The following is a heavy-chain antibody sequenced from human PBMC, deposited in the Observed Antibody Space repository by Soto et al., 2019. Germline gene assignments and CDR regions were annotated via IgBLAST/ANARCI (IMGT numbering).Heavy chain of an antibody. J-gene: IGHJ6*02. V-gene: IGHV3-30*18. D-gene: IGHD2-8*02. CDR2: ISYDGSNK. CDR1: GFTFSSYG. Sequence: PGGSLRLSCAASGFTFSSYGMHWVRQAPGKGLEWVAVISYDGSNKYYADSVKGRFTISRDNSKNTLYLQMNSLRAEDTAVYYCAKGQSTGYYYYGMDVWGQGTTATGS. CDR3: AKGQSTGYYYYGMDV.